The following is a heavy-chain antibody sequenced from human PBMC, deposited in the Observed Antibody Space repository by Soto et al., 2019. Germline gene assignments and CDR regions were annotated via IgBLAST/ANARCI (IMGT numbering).Heavy chain of an antibody. V-gene: IGHV3-53*01. J-gene: IGHJ6*02. D-gene: IGHD3-22*01. CDR3: ARDLYYYDSSAYTGGMVV. CDR2: ISSGGST. Sequence: PGGSLRISCAASGFTVSSNPMSWVRQAPGKGLEWVSVISSGGSTYYADSVKGRFTISRDNSKNTLYLQMNSLKAEDTAVYYCARDLYYYDSSAYTGGMVVWGQGTTVTVSS. CDR1: GFTVSSNP.